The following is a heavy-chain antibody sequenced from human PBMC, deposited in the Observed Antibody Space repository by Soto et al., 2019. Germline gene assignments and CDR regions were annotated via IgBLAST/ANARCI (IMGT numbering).Heavy chain of an antibody. CDR3: ARNYCSSTSCYIQKFDP. V-gene: IGHV1-3*01. Sequence: ASVKVSCKASGYTFTSYAMHWVRQAPGQRLEWMGWINAGNGNTKYSQKFQGRVTITRDTSAGTAYMELSSLRSEDTAVYYCARNYCSSTSCYIQKFDPWGQGTLVTVSS. CDR1: GYTFTSYA. J-gene: IGHJ5*02. CDR2: INAGNGNT. D-gene: IGHD2-2*02.